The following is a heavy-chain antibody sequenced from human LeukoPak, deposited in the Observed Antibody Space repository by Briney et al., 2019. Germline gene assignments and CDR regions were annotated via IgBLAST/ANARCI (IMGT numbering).Heavy chain of an antibody. D-gene: IGHD6-6*01. CDR2: VSYDGSEK. CDR1: GFTFSTHW. CDR3: AKWPRPIAARPDGWDY. Sequence: GGSLRLSCAASGFTFSTHWMSWVRQAPGKGLEWVAVVSYDGSEKYYADSVKGRLTISRDKSKNTVSLQMNSLRAEDTAVYYCAKWPRPIAARPDGWDYWAQGTLVTVSS. J-gene: IGHJ4*02. V-gene: IGHV3-30*18.